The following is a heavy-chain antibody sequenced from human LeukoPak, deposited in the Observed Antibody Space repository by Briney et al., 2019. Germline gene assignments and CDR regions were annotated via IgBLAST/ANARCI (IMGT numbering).Heavy chain of an antibody. CDR3: ARGPQVGAFDL. CDR1: GSTISNYV. Sequence: SVTVSCKAAGSTISNYVISWVRQAPGQGLEWMGGIIPIFTTANYAQKFQGRVTITADESTSTAYMELSSLRSEDTAVYYCARGPQVGAFDLWGQGTMVTVSS. CDR2: IIPIFTTA. V-gene: IGHV1-69*13. J-gene: IGHJ3*01. D-gene: IGHD1-26*01.